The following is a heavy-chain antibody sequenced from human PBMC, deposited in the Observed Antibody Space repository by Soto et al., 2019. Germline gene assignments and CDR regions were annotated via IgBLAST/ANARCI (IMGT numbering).Heavy chain of an antibody. CDR3: ARDQGGTRGYSGYPAFDY. D-gene: IGHD5-12*01. Sequence: HVQLVQSGAEVKKPGSAVKVSCRASGGTFNRHAISWVRQAPGQGLEWMGGIIPKLNKVTYVEKLQGRVTITADESTTTFDMELSSLTSEDTAVYVCARDQGGTRGYSGYPAFDYCGQGTLVTVSS. CDR1: GGTFNRHA. J-gene: IGHJ4*02. V-gene: IGHV1-69*01. CDR2: IIPKLNKV.